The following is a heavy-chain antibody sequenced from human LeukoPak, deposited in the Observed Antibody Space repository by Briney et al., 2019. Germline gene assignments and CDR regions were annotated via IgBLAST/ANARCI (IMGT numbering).Heavy chain of an antibody. CDR2: IYHSGST. CDR3: ASRYCTNGVCAPNWYFDL. Sequence: SETLSVTCTVSGYSISSGYYWGWIRQPPGKGLEWIGSIYHSGSTYYNPSLKSRVTISVDTSKNQFSLKLSSVTAADTAVYYCASRYCTNGVCAPNWYFDLWGRGTLVTVSS. V-gene: IGHV4-38-2*02. D-gene: IGHD2-8*01. J-gene: IGHJ2*01. CDR1: GYSISSGYY.